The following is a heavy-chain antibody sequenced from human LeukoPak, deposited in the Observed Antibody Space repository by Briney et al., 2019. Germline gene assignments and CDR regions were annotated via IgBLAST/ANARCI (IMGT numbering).Heavy chain of an antibody. D-gene: IGHD3-9*01. CDR3: ARADILTGYSY. V-gene: IGHV1-46*01. Sequence: ASVKVSCKASGYTFTSYYMHWVRQAPGQGLEWMGIINPSGGSTSYAQRFQGRVTMTRDTSTSTVYMELSSLRSEDTAVYYCARADILTGYSYWGQGTLVTVSS. J-gene: IGHJ4*02. CDR1: GYTFTSYY. CDR2: INPSGGST.